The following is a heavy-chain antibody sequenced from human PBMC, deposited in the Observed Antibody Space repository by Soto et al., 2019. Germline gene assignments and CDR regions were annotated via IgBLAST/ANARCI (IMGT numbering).Heavy chain of an antibody. J-gene: IGHJ4*02. CDR1: GFSFSTYS. CDR2: LSGGGSNT. V-gene: IGHV3-23*01. D-gene: IGHD4-17*01. Sequence: GGSLRLSCAASGFSFSTYSMAWVRQTPGKGLAWVSGLSGGGSNTFYADSVQGRFTISVDNSKNTVYLQMNSLRVEDTAVYYCARWDGYGDVWGQGTLVTVSS. CDR3: ARWDGYGDV.